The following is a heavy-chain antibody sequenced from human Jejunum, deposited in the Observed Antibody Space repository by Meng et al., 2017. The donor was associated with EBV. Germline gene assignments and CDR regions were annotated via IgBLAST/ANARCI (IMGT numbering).Heavy chain of an antibody. CDR1: GFTLSSYL. J-gene: IGHJ5*02. CDR3: VRGPPPDT. V-gene: IGHV3-74*01. Sequence: EGRLVEAGEGLVQPGASLGLSCSAFGFTLSSYLMDWVRQAPGKGLVWVSRIYSDGNKTNDPDSVKVRFPISRDIAKNTLYLQLNSLRGDDTAVYYCVRGPPPDTWGQGTLVTVSS. CDR2: IYSDGNKT.